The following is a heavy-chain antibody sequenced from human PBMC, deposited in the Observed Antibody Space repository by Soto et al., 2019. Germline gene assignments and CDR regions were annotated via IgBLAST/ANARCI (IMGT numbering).Heavy chain of an antibody. J-gene: IGHJ4*02. V-gene: IGHV4-34*01. Sequence: PSETLSLTCAVYGGSFSGYYWSWIRQPPGKGLEWIGEINHSGSTNYNPSLKSRVTISVDTSKNQFSLKLSSVTAADTAVYYCARGKRAAAGRRIPPNPNWGQGTLVTVSS. CDR3: ARGKRAAAGRRIPPNPN. CDR2: INHSGST. D-gene: IGHD6-13*01. CDR1: GGSFSGYY.